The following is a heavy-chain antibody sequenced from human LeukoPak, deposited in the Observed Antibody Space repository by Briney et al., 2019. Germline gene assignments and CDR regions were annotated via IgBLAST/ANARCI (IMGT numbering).Heavy chain of an antibody. CDR3: ARTFSESYYYYGMDV. D-gene: IGHD1-26*01. CDR1: GGSISSYY. V-gene: IGHV4-59*01. Sequence: SEPLSLTCTVSGGSISSYYWSWIRQPPGKGLEWIGYVYYSGRTNYNPSLKSRVTISVDTSKNQFSLKLSSVTAADTAVYYCARTFSESYYYYGMDVWSQGTTVTVSS. CDR2: VYYSGRT. J-gene: IGHJ6*02.